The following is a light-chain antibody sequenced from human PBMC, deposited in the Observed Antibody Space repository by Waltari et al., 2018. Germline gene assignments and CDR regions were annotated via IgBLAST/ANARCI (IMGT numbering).Light chain of an antibody. CDR3: SLYMGSGIWV. V-gene: IGLV8-61*01. CDR1: SGSLSTTSY. CDR2: KGN. Sequence: QTVVTQEPSLSVSPGGTVTLTCVLNSGSLSTTSYATWYQQTPGQAPRTLVYKGNSRSSGVPDRFSGSILGNKAALTTTGAQAQDESDYYCSLYMGSGIWVFGGGTKLTVL. J-gene: IGLJ3*02.